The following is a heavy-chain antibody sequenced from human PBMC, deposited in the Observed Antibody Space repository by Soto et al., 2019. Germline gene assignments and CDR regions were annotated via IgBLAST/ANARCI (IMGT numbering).Heavy chain of an antibody. D-gene: IGHD1-26*01. J-gene: IGHJ4*02. CDR3: AKDLSGSYDY. V-gene: IGHV3-30*18. CDR2: ISYDGSNK. Sequence: QVQLVESGGGVVQPGRSLRLSCAASGFTFSSYGMHWVRQAPGKGLEWVAVISYDGSNKYYADSVKGRFTISRKNSKNTLYLQMNSLIAEDMAVYYCAKDLSGSYDYWGQGTLVTVSS. CDR1: GFTFSSYG.